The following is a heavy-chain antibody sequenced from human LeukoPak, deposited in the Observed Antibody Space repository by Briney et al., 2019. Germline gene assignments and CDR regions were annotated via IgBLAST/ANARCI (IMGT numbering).Heavy chain of an antibody. D-gene: IGHD3-16*01. Sequence: PSETLSLACTDSGGSISSSSYYWGGIRQPPGKGMEGIGSIYYSGSTYYNPSLKSRVTISVDTSKNQFSLKLSSVTAADTAVYYCARLGGVSSGSRSPGYWFDPWRQGTLVTVSS. J-gene: IGHJ5*02. CDR1: GGSISSSSYY. CDR3: ARLGGVSSGSRSPGYWFDP. CDR2: IYYSGST. V-gene: IGHV4-39*01.